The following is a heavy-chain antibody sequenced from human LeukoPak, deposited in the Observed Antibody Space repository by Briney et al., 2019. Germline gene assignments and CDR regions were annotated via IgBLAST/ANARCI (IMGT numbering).Heavy chain of an antibody. CDR2: IRYDGRNK. CDR3: AKEIWPTVTTPGWTYFDY. V-gene: IGHV3-30*02. J-gene: IGHJ4*02. CDR1: AFTFSRYG. D-gene: IGHD4-17*01. Sequence: GGSLRLSCAASAFTFSRYGMHWVRQAPGKGLEWVAFIRYDGRNKSYADSVEGRFTIARDNYKNTLYLQMSSLRAEDTAVYYCAKEIWPTVTTPGWTYFDYWGQGALVTVSS.